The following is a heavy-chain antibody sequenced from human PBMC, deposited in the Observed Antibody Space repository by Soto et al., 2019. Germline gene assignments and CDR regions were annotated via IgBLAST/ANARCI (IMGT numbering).Heavy chain of an antibody. Sequence: SETLSLTCTVSGGSISSGGYYWSWIRQHPGKGLEWIGYIYYSGSTYYNPSLKSRVTISVDTSKNQFSLKLSSVTAADTAVYYCASAAEGGVGTVTVFDYGGQGTLVTVSS. V-gene: IGHV4-31*03. J-gene: IGHJ4*02. CDR2: IYYSGST. D-gene: IGHD4-4*01. CDR1: GGSISSGGYY. CDR3: ASAAEGGVGTVTVFDY.